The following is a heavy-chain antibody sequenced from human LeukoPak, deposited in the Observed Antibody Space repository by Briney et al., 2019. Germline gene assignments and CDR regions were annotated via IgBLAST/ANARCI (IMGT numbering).Heavy chain of an antibody. CDR1: GGSISSSSYY. Sequence: PSETLSLTCTVSGGSISSSSYYWSWIRQPAGKGLEWIGRIYTSGSTNYNPSLKSRVTISVDTSKNQFSLKLSSVTAADTAVYYCARDLLATTPRIQNYNWFDPWGQGTLVTVSS. D-gene: IGHD5-12*01. CDR3: ARDLLATTPRIQNYNWFDP. J-gene: IGHJ5*02. CDR2: IYTSGST. V-gene: IGHV4-61*02.